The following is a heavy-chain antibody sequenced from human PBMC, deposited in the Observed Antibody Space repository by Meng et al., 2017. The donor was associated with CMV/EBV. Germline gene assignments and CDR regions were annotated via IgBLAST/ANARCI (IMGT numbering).Heavy chain of an antibody. Sequence: GSLRLSCAVYGGSFSGYYWSWIRQPPGKGLEWIGEINHSGSTNYNPSLKSRVTISVDTSKNQFSLKLSSVTAADTAVYYCARVISGYWGQGTLVTVS. J-gene: IGHJ4*02. CDR2: INHSGST. V-gene: IGHV4-34*01. CDR1: GGSFSGYY. CDR3: ARVISGY. D-gene: IGHD2/OR15-2a*01.